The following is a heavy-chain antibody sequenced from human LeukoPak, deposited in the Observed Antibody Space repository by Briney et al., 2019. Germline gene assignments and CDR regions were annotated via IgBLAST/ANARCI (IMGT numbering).Heavy chain of an antibody. CDR3: ARASSGYDSSGYSI. CDR2: INSDGSST. CDR1: GFTFSSYW. Sequence: PGGSLRLSCAASGFTFSSYWMHWVRQGPGKGLVWVSRINSDGSSTSYADSVKGRFTISRGNAKNTLYLQMNSLRAEDTAVYYCARASSGYDSSGYSIWGQGTMVTVSS. D-gene: IGHD3-22*01. J-gene: IGHJ3*02. V-gene: IGHV3-74*01.